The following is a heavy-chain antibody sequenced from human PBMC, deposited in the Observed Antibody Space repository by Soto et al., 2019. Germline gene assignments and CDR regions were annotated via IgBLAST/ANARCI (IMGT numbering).Heavy chain of an antibody. V-gene: IGHV3-21*01. CDR1: GFTFSSYR. CDR2: ISISGSYI. Sequence: XGSLRLSCSASGFTFSSYRINWVRQAPGKGLEWVSSISISGSYIYYADSVRGRFTISRDNAKNSLYLQMNSLRAEDTAVYYCARGYCTNGVCYTLYYFDYWGQGTLVTVSS. CDR3: ARGYCTNGVCYTLYYFDY. J-gene: IGHJ4*02. D-gene: IGHD2-8*01.